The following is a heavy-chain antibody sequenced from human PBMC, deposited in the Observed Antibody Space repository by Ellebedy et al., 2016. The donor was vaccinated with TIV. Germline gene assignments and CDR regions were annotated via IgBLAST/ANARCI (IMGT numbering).Heavy chain of an antibody. V-gene: IGHV4-39*07. D-gene: IGHD3-22*01. CDR1: GGSISSSSYY. CDR3: ARGRRSLVVVTETPIDY. Sequence: SETLSLXCTVSGGSISSSSYYWGWIRQPPGKGLGWIGSIYYSGSTYYNPSLKSRVTISVDTSKNQFSLKLSSVTAADTAVYYCARGRRSLVVVTETPIDYWGQGTLVTVSS. CDR2: IYYSGST. J-gene: IGHJ4*02.